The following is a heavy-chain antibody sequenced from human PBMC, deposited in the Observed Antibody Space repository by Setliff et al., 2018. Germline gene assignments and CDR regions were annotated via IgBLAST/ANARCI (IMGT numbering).Heavy chain of an antibody. Sequence: PSQTLSLTCAISGDSVSSNGAAWNWIRQSPPGGLEWLGRTFYRSKWYYDYALSVKSRITVNPDTSKNQFSLHLNSVTPEDTAVYYCARDPELGLDALDIWGQGTMVTVSS. CDR3: ARDPELGLDALDI. V-gene: IGHV6-1*01. CDR2: TFYRSKWYY. CDR1: GDSVSSNGAA. D-gene: IGHD7-27*01. J-gene: IGHJ3*02.